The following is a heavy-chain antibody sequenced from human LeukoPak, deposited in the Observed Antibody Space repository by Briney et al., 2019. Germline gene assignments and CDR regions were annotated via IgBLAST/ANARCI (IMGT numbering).Heavy chain of an antibody. CDR3: ARDLSITMVRGVISLGY. CDR2: INPNSGGT. V-gene: IGHV1-2*02. J-gene: IGHJ4*02. CDR1: GYTFTGYY. Sequence: ASVKVSCRASGYTFTGYYMHWVRQAPGQGLEWMGWINPNSGGTNYAQKFQGRVTMTRDTSISTAHMELSRLRSDDTAVYYCARDLSITMVRGVISLGYWGQGTLVTVSS. D-gene: IGHD3-10*01.